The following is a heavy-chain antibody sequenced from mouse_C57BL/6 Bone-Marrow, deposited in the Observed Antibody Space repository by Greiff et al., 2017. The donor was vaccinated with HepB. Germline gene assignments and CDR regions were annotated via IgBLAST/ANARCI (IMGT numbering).Heavy chain of an antibody. V-gene: IGHV5-6*01. CDR3: ASLITTVVAPFAY. J-gene: IGHJ3*01. CDR1: GFTFSSYG. CDR2: ISSGGSYT. D-gene: IGHD1-1*01. Sequence: EVKLLESGGDLVKPGGSLKLSCAASGFTFSSYGMSWVRQTPDKRLEWVATISSGGSYTYYPDSVKGRFTISRDNAKNTLYLQMSSLKSEDTAMYYCASLITTVVAPFAYWGQGTLVTVSA.